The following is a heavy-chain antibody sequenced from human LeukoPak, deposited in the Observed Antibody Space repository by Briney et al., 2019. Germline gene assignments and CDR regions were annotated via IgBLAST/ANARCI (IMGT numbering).Heavy chain of an antibody. Sequence: GGSLRLSCVVSGFTFSNFAMSWVRQAPGKGLEWVSGLSGSGDSTYYADSVRGRFTISRDNAKNSLYLQMNSLRAEDTAVYYCAKGPTVAGPHYWGQGTLVTVSS. V-gene: IGHV3-23*01. J-gene: IGHJ4*02. CDR3: AKGPTVAGPHY. CDR1: GFTFSNFA. D-gene: IGHD6-19*01. CDR2: LSGSGDST.